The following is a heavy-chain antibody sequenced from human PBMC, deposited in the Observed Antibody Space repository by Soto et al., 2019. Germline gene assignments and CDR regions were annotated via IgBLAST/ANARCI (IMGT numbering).Heavy chain of an antibody. J-gene: IGHJ4*02. Sequence: EVQLVESGGGLVQPGRSLRLSCAASGFTFDDYAMHWVRQAPGKGLEWVSGISWNSGSIGYADSVKGRFTISRDNAKNSLDLQMNSLRAEDTALYYCAKVHRGYSYGYGDFDYWGQGTLVTVSS. CDR3: AKVHRGYSYGYGDFDY. V-gene: IGHV3-9*01. D-gene: IGHD5-18*01. CDR2: ISWNSGSI. CDR1: GFTFDDYA.